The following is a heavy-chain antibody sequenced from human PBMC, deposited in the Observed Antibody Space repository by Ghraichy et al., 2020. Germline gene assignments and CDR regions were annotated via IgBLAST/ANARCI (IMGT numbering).Heavy chain of an antibody. V-gene: IGHV4-34*01. Sequence: ESLNISCAVYGGSFSGYYWSWIRQPPGKGLEWIGEINHSGSTNYNPSLKSRVTISVDTSKNQFSLKLSSVTAADTAVYYCAREGELTYYDYVWGSYRWYYFDYWGQGTLVTVSS. J-gene: IGHJ4*02. D-gene: IGHD3-16*02. CDR2: INHSGST. CDR1: GGSFSGYY. CDR3: AREGELTYYDYVWGSYRWYYFDY.